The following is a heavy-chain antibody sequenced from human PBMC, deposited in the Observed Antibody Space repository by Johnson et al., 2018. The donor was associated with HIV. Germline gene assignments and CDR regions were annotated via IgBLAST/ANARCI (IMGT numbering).Heavy chain of an antibody. CDR3: AKDKDAFDI. Sequence: QVQLVESGGGVVQPGRSLRLSCAASGFTFSTYGMHWVRQAPGKGLEWVAVMWYDGSNKYYADSVKGRFTISRDNSKNTLYLQMNSLRAEDTAVYYCAKDKDAFDIWGQGTMVTVSS. J-gene: IGHJ3*02. V-gene: IGHV3-33*06. CDR2: MWYDGSNK. CDR1: GFTFSTYG.